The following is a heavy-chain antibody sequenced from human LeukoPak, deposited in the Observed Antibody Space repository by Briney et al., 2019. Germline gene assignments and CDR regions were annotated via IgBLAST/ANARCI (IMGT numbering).Heavy chain of an antibody. CDR3: ARGLWFGEKALDY. V-gene: IGHV3-66*01. J-gene: IGHJ4*02. Sequence: GGSLRLSCAASGFTVSSNYMSWVRQAPGKGLESVSVIYSGGSTYYADSVKGRFTISRDNSKNTLYLQMNSLRAEETAVYYCARGLWFGEKALDYWGQGTLVTVSS. CDR2: IYSGGST. D-gene: IGHD3-10*01. CDR1: GFTVSSNY.